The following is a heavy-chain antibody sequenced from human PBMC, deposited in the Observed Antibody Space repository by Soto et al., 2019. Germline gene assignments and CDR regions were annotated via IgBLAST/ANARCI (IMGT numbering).Heavy chain of an antibody. D-gene: IGHD3-3*01. J-gene: IGHJ5*02. CDR2: IIPIFGTA. CDR3: ASGSITIFGVVTDNWFDP. Sequence: SVKVSCKASGGTFSSYAISWVRQAPGQGLEWMGGIIPIFGTANYAQKFQGRVTITADESTSTAYMELSSLRSEDTAVYYCASGSITIFGVVTDNWFDPWGQGTLVTVSS. V-gene: IGHV1-69*13. CDR1: GGTFSSYA.